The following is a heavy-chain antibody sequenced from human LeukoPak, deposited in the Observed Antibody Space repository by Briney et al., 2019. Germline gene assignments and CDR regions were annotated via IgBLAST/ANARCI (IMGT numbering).Heavy chain of an antibody. D-gene: IGHD3-10*01. CDR1: GFTFSSYS. Sequence: PGVSLRLSCAASGFTFSSYSMNWVRQAPGKGLEWVSYISSSSSTIYYADSVKGRFTISRDNAKNSLYLQMNSLRAEDTAVYYCAREGSGSGVDYWGQGTLVTVSS. V-gene: IGHV3-48*01. CDR3: AREGSGSGVDY. CDR2: ISSSSSTI. J-gene: IGHJ4*02.